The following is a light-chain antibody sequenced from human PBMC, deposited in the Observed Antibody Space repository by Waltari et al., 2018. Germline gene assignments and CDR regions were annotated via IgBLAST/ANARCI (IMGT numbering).Light chain of an antibody. CDR3: QTWGTGIHWV. CDR2: LNSDGSH. V-gene: IGLV4-69*01. Sequence: QLVLTQSPSASASLGASLKLTCTLRSGHSSYAIAWHQQQPEKGPRYLMKLNSDGSHSKGDGIPDRFSGSSSGAERYLTISSLQSEDEADYYCQTWGTGIHWVFGGGTKLTVL. J-gene: IGLJ3*02. CDR1: SGHSSYA.